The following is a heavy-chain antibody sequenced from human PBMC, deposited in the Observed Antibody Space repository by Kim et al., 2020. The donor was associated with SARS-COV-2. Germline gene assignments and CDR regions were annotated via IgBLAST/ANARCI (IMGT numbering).Heavy chain of an antibody. CDR3: GTSQDYGDYGVVGH. D-gene: IGHD4-17*01. CDR1: GYTFTSYG. V-gene: IGHV7-4-1*02. J-gene: IGHJ1*01. Sequence: ASVKVSCKTSGYTFTSYGMNWVRQAPGQGLEWMGWINTKTGNPMYAQGFTGRFVFSLDTSVNTAFLEISTLKGEDTAVYYCGTSQDYGDYGVVGHCGQGTLVTVSS. CDR2: INTKTGNP.